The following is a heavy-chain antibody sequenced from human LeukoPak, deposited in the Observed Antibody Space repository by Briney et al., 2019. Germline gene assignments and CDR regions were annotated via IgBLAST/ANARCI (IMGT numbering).Heavy chain of an antibody. CDR3: ARRSGTYHAFDI. J-gene: IGHJ3*02. Sequence: PSETLSLTCTVSGGSVGSYYWSWIRQTAGKGLEWIGRIYTSGTTNYNPSLKSRVTMSVDTSKNHFSLKLSSVTAADTAVYYCARRSGTYHAFDIWGQGTMVTVSS. CDR1: GGSVGSYY. CDR2: IYTSGTT. D-gene: IGHD1-26*01. V-gene: IGHV4-4*07.